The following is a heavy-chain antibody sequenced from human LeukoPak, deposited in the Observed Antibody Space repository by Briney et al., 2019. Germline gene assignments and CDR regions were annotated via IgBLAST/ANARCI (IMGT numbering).Heavy chain of an antibody. D-gene: IGHD6-13*01. J-gene: IGHJ4*02. V-gene: IGHV3-64*01. CDR3: ASWEVAAPGALFDY. CDR1: GFTFSSYP. CDR2: ISSDGGTT. Sequence: GGSPRLSCAASGFTFSSYPMHWVRQAPGKGLEYVSAISSDGGTTYYANSVKGRFTISRDNSKNTLYLQMNSLRAEDTAVYYCASWEVAAPGALFDYWGQGTLVTVSS.